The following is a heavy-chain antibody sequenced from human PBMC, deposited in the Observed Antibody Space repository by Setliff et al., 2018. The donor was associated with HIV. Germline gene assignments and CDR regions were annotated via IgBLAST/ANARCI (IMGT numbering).Heavy chain of an antibody. J-gene: IGHJ4*02. Sequence: PSETLSLTCAVSGFSISINYYWGWIRQPPGKGLDWIGSIYHSGSTYYNPSLKSRVTISVDTSKNQFSLELSSVTAADTAIFYCARHSGGDQLLREFDYWGQGTLVTVSS. CDR3: ARHSGGDQLLREFDY. CDR2: IYHSGST. V-gene: IGHV4-38-2*01. CDR1: GFSISINYY. D-gene: IGHD2-2*01.